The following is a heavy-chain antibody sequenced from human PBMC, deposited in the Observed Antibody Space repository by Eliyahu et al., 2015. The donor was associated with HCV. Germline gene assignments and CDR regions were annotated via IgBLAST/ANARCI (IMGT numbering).Heavy chain of an antibody. Sequence: EVQLVESGGGLVKPGGSLRLSCAASGFTFSSYSMNWVRQAPGKGLEWVSSISSSSSYIYYADSVKGRFTISRDNAKNSLYLQMNSLRAEDTAVYYCARDQGCSGGSCYLYYYYYGMDVWGQGTTVTVSS. D-gene: IGHD2-15*01. CDR1: GFTFSSYS. CDR3: ARDQGCSGGSCYLYYYYYGMDV. J-gene: IGHJ6*02. CDR2: ISSSSSYI. V-gene: IGHV3-21*01.